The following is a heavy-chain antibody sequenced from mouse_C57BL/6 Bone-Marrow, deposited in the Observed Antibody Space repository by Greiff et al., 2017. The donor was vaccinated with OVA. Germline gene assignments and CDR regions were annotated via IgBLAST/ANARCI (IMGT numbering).Heavy chain of an antibody. J-gene: IGHJ3*01. CDR2: IDPNSGGT. Sequence: QVQLQQPGAELVKPGASVKLSCKASGYTFTSYWMHWVKQRPGRGLEWIGRIDPNSGGTKYNEKFKSKATLTVDKPSSTAYMQLSSLTSEDSAVSYCARSYYGIPFAYWGQVTLVTVSA. CDR1: GYTFTSYW. V-gene: IGHV1-72*01. CDR3: ARSYYGIPFAY. D-gene: IGHD1-1*01.